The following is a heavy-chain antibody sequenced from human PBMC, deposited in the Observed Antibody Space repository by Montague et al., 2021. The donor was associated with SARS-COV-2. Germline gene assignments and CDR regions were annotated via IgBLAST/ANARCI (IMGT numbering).Heavy chain of an antibody. J-gene: IGHJ5*01. CDR2: IIYNGST. D-gene: IGHD2-21*01. V-gene: IGHV4-59*01. Sequence: SETLSLTCTVSFGSISTYYWSWIRQPPGKGLEWIGFIIYNGSTKYNPSLKRRVSISLDTSKNQFSLKLSSVTAADTAVYYCARQDAWAYCGDECYRGWFDSWGQGTLVTVSS. CDR1: FGSISTYY. CDR3: ARQDAWAYCGDECYRGWFDS.